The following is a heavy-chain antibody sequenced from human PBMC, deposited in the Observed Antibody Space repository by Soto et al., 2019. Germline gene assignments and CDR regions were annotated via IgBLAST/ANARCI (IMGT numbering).Heavy chain of an antibody. V-gene: IGHV3-7*01. CDR1: GFTFSSYW. CDR3: ARVRGSYSMDV. J-gene: IGHJ6*04. D-gene: IGHD3-10*01. CDR2: IKQDGSEE. Sequence: GGSLRLSCAASGFTFSSYWMRWVRQAPGEGLEWVANIKQDGSEEYYVDSVKGRFTISRDNAKNSLYLQMNSLRAEDTAVYYCARVRGSYSMDVWGKGTTVTVSS.